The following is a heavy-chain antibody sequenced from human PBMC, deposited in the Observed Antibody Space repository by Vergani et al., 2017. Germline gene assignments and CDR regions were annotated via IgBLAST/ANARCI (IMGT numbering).Heavy chain of an antibody. V-gene: IGHV4-34*01. J-gene: IGHJ4*02. CDR1: GGSFSGYY. CDR2: INHSGST. D-gene: IGHD2-15*01. Sequence: QVQLQQWGAGLLKPSETLSLTCAVYGGSFSGYYWSWIRQPPGKGLEWIGEINHSGSTNYNPSLKSRVTISVDTSKNQFSLKLSSVTAADTAVYYCARFNCSGGSCYSGYYFDYWGQGTLVTVSS. CDR3: ARFNCSGGSCYSGYYFDY.